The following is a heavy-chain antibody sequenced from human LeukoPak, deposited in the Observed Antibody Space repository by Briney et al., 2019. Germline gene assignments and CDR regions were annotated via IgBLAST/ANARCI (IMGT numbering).Heavy chain of an antibody. CDR2: INHSGYT. V-gene: IGHV4-34*01. D-gene: IGHD3-22*01. Sequence: PSETLSLTCAVYGESPFSNYYWSWIRQTPGGALEWIGEINHSGYTNYNPSLKSRVTLSIDTSKNQFSLRLNSVTAADTAVYYCSRQVVGNDYWGQGTLVTVSS. J-gene: IGHJ4*02. CDR1: GESPFSNYY. CDR3: SRQVVGNDY.